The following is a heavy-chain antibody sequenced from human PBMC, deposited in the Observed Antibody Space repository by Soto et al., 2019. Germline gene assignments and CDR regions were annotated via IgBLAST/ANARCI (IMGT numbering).Heavy chain of an antibody. J-gene: IGHJ4*02. V-gene: IGHV4-59*13. Sequence: SETLSLTCTVLGGSISSYYWSWIRQPPGKGLEWIGYIYYNGTTNYNPSLKSRVTMSVGTSKNQFSLKLSSVTAADTAVYYCARYYYDTSGYYYDYWGQGSLVTVSS. D-gene: IGHD3-22*01. CDR1: GGSISSYY. CDR3: ARYYYDTSGYYYDY. CDR2: IYYNGTT.